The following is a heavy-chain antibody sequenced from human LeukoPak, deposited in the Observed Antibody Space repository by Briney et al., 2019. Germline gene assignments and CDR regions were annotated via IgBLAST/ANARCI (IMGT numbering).Heavy chain of an antibody. CDR3: ALYAYNSSGLTPFDH. J-gene: IGHJ4*02. CDR2: ISYDENNK. Sequence: QPGRSLRLSCAASGFTFSNYVMHWVRQAPGKGLEWVAVISYDENNKWYADSVKGRFTISRDNSKNTLYPLMNSLKTEDTAVYYCALYAYNSSGLTPFDHWGQGTLVTVSS. V-gene: IGHV3-30-3*01. CDR1: GFTFSNYV. D-gene: IGHD3-22*01.